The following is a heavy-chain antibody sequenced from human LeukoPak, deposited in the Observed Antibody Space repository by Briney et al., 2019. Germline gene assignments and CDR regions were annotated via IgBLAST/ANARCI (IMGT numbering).Heavy chain of an antibody. CDR2: LTGSGVGT. CDR3: ATPPLTTGTSG. Sequence: GGSLRLSCAASGVTFSRHYMSWVRQAPGKGLEWVSTLTGSGVGTYYADSVKGRFTISRDNSKNTLFLQMHNLRVDDTAVYYCATPPLTTGTSGWGQGTLVSVSS. J-gene: IGHJ4*02. CDR1: GVTFSRHY. D-gene: IGHD1-14*01. V-gene: IGHV3-23*01.